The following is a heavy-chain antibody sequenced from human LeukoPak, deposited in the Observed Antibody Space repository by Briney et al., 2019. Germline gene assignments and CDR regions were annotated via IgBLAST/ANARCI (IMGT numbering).Heavy chain of an antibody. CDR2: INHSGST. CDR3: ARKGTGSNYRHFDY. V-gene: IGHV4-34*01. CDR1: GGSFSGYY. Sequence: SETLSLTCAVYGGSFSGYYWGWIRQPPGKGLEWIGEINHSGSTNYNPSLKSRVTISVDTSKNQFSLKLSSVTAADTAVYYCARKGTGSNYRHFDYWGQGTLVTVSS. D-gene: IGHD4-11*01. J-gene: IGHJ4*02.